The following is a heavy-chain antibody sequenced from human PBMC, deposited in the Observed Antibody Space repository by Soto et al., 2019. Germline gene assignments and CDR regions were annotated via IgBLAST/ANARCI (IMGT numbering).Heavy chain of an antibody. CDR2: IYHSVST. CDR3: ARVPDY. CDR1: GGSISSGGYS. V-gene: IGHV4-30-2*01. Sequence: QLQLLESGSGLVKPSPTLSLTCAVSGGSISSGGYSWGWIRQPPGKGLEWIGYIYHSVSTYYNPSLKSRVTISVDRSKNQFSLRLSSVTAADTAVYYCARVPDYWGQGTLVTVSS. J-gene: IGHJ4*02.